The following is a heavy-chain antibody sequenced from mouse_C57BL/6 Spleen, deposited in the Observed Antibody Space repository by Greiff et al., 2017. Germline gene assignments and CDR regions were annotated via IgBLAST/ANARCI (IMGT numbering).Heavy chain of an antibody. V-gene: IGHV1-76*01. CDR3: AGPHYYGSSPFAY. D-gene: IGHD1-1*01. Sequence: VQLVESGAELVRPGASVKLSCKASGYTFTDYYINWVKQRPGQGLEWIARIYPGSGNTYYNEKFKGKDTLTAEKSSSTAYMQLSSLTSEDSAVYFCAGPHYYGSSPFAYWGQGTLVTVSA. J-gene: IGHJ3*01. CDR1: GYTFTDYY. CDR2: IYPGSGNT.